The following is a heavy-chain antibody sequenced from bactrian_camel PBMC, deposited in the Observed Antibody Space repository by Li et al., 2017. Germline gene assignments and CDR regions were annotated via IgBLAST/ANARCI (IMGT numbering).Heavy chain of an antibody. J-gene: IGHJ4*01. CDR2: IYSDGSNT. CDR1: GLTFSNYY. D-gene: IGHD5*01. V-gene: IGHV3-2*01. Sequence: HVQLVESGGGSVQPGGSLSLSCAASGLTFSNYYMSWVRQAPGKGLEWVSSIYSDGSNTYLADSVKGRFTISRDNAKNTLYLQMNSLKTEDTAVYYCATGLLADHGLGLGTQVTVS.